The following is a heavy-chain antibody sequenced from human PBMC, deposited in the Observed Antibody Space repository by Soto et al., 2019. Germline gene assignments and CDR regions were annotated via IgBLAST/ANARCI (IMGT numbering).Heavy chain of an antibody. CDR2: INAGNGNT. J-gene: IGHJ6*02. V-gene: IGHV1-3*01. CDR3: ARGSVLLWFGESPHYYYGMDV. D-gene: IGHD3-10*01. Sequence: ASVKVSCKASGYTFTSYAMHWVRQAPGQRLEWMGWINAGNGNTKYSQKFQGRVTITRDTSASTAYMELSSLRSEDTAVYYCARGSVLLWFGESPHYYYGMDVWGQGTTVTVSS. CDR1: GYTFTSYA.